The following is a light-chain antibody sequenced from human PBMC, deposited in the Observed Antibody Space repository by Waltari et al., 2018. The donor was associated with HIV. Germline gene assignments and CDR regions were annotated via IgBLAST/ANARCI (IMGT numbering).Light chain of an antibody. CDR3: QQYFTTPLT. CDR2: WAS. J-gene: IGKJ4*01. Sequence: DIVMTQSPDSLAVSLGERATINCKSSQSVLYNSNNHNYIAWYQQKPGQPPKLLIYWASTRQSGVPDRFSGSGYGTDFSLSISGLQAEDVAVYYCQQYFTTPLTFGGGTKVEIK. V-gene: IGKV4-1*01. CDR1: QSVLYNSNNHNY.